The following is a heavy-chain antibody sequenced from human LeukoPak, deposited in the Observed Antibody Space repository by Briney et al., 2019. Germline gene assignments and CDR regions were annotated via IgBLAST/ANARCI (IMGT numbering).Heavy chain of an antibody. V-gene: IGHV1-8*03. CDR2: MNPNSGNT. CDR1: GYTFSSYD. J-gene: IGHJ4*02. CDR3: ARALTYYYASGTYYSVPFDY. D-gene: IGHD3-10*01. Sequence: ASVKVSCKASGYTFSSYDINWVRQAPGQGLEWMGWMNPNSGNTGYAQKFQGRVTITRNTSISTAYMELSSLRSEDTAVYYCARALTYYYASGTYYSVPFDYWGQGTLVTVSS.